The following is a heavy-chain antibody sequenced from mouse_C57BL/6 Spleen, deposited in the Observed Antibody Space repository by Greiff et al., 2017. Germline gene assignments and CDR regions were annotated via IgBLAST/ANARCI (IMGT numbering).Heavy chain of an antibody. CDR1: GFSLTSYG. CDR2: IWSGGST. CDR3: ARGGWYYFDY. J-gene: IGHJ2*01. V-gene: IGHV2-2*01. D-gene: IGHD3-3*01. Sequence: QVQLQQSGPGLVQPSQSLSITCTVSGFSLTSYGVHWVRQSPGKGLEWLGVIWSGGSTDYNAAFISRLSISKDNSKSQVFFKMNSLQADDTARYYCARGGWYYFDYWGQGTTLTVSS.